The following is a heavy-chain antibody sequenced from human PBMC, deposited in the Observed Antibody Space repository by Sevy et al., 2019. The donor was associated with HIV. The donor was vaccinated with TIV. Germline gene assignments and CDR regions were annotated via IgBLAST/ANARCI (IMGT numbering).Heavy chain of an antibody. J-gene: IGHJ3*02. CDR1: GFSLSTSGVG. CDR2: IYWNDDK. Sequence: SGPTLVNPTQTLTLTCTFSGFSLSTSGVGVGWIRQPPGKALEWLALIYWNDDKRYSPSLKSRLTITKDTSKNQVVRTMAHMETVDTATYYCAHRRMGSGMTTVVSAGWDAFDIWGQGTMVTVSS. D-gene: IGHD4-17*01. CDR3: AHRRMGSGMTTVVSAGWDAFDI. V-gene: IGHV2-5*01.